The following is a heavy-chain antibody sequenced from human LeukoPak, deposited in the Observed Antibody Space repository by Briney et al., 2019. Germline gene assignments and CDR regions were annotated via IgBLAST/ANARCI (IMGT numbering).Heavy chain of an antibody. CDR3: AKDKYGDYGLDY. J-gene: IGHJ4*02. CDR1: GFTFSSYA. V-gene: IGHV3-23*01. D-gene: IGHD4-17*01. CDR2: ISGSGSGT. Sequence: GGSLRLSCAASGFTFSSYAMSWVRQAPGKGLEWVSAISGSGSGTYYADSVKGRFTISGDNAKNTLYLQMNSLRAEDTAVYYCAKDKYGDYGLDYWGQGTLVTVSS.